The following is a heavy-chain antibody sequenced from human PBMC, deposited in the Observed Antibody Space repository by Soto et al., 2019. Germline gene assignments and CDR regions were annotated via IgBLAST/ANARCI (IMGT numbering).Heavy chain of an antibody. J-gene: IGHJ4*02. CDR1: GYTFTTYY. D-gene: IGHD6-19*01. CDR2: INPSGGST. Sequence: QVQLVQSGAEVEKPGASVKVSCKASGYTFTTYYIHWVRQAPGRGLEWMGVINPSGGSTSYAQNFQGRXXMXRXXSTSTIYMELSSLRSEDTAVYYCARGSVAGRRFDYWGQGTLVTVSS. CDR3: ARGSVAGRRFDY. V-gene: IGHV1-46*01.